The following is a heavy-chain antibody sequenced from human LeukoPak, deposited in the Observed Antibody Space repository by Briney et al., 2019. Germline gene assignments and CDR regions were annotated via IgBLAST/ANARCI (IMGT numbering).Heavy chain of an antibody. J-gene: IGHJ4*02. V-gene: IGHV3-33*01. CDR3: ARGLGQADYFDY. CDR2: IWYDGSNK. Sequence: GGSLRLSCTASGFTFSSYGMHWVRQAPGKGLEGVAVIWYDGSNKYDADSVKGRFTISRDNSKNTLYLQMNSLSAEDTAVYYCARGLGQADYFDYWGQGTLVTVSS. CDR1: GFTFSSYG.